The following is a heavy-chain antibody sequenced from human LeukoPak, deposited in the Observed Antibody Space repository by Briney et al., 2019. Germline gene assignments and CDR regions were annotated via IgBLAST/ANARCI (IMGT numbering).Heavy chain of an antibody. J-gene: IGHJ5*02. Sequence: PSETLSLTCAVYGGSFSGYYWSWIRQPPGKGLEWIGEINHSGSTNYNPSLKSRVTISVDTSKNQFSLKLSSVTAADTAVYYCARGRAIIWGSYRPNWFDPWGQGTLVTVSS. V-gene: IGHV4-34*01. D-gene: IGHD3-16*02. CDR1: GGSFSGYY. CDR2: INHSGST. CDR3: ARGRAIIWGSYRPNWFDP.